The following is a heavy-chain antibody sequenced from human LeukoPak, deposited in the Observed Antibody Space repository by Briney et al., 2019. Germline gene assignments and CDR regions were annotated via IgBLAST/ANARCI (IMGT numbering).Heavy chain of an antibody. CDR2: IASKADNYAT. Sequence: PGGSLKLSCADSGLSFSDSGIHWVRHASGKGLEWVGRIASKADNYATAYAASVKGRFTISRDNSKNTAYLQMNSLKTEDTAVYYGTRHQTAVIGENWFDPWGQGTLVTVSS. CDR3: TRHQTAVIGENWFDP. CDR1: GLSFSDSG. J-gene: IGHJ5*02. V-gene: IGHV3-73*01. D-gene: IGHD3-10*01.